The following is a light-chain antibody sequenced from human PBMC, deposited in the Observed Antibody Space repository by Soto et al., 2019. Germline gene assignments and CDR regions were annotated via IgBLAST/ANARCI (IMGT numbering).Light chain of an antibody. CDR3: QQYNNWPPET. V-gene: IGKV1-39*01. CDR2: GAS. CDR1: QNIRQF. Sequence: DIQMTQSPSSLSASVVDRVTITCRTSQNIRQFLNWYQVKSGKAPQLLIFGASNLHSGVPPRFSGSGSGTDFSLTISSLQSEDFAVYYCQQYNNWPPETFGQGTKVDIK. J-gene: IGKJ1*01.